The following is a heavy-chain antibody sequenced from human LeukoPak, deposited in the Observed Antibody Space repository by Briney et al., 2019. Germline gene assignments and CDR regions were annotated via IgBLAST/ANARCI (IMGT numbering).Heavy chain of an antibody. CDR3: ARTGENPPAATLYGMDV. V-gene: IGHV1-69*13. CDR2: IIPIFGTA. CDR1: GGTFSSYG. D-gene: IGHD2-15*01. J-gene: IGHJ6*02. Sequence: SVKVSCTASGGTFSSYGISWVRQAPGQGLEWMGGIIPIFGTANYAQKFQGRVTITADESTSTAYMELSSLRSEDTAVYYCARTGENPPAATLYGMDVWGQGTTVTVSS.